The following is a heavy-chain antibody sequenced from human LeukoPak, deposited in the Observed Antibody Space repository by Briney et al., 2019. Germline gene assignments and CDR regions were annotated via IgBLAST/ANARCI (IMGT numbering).Heavy chain of an antibody. V-gene: IGHV1-18*04. Sequence: GASVKVSCKASGYTFTGYYMHWVRQAPGQGLEWMGWISAYNGNTNYAQKLQGRVTMTTDTSTSTAYMELRSLRSDDTAVYYCARLMVRGVIGDYFDYWGQGTLVTVSS. CDR1: GYTFTGYY. D-gene: IGHD3-10*01. CDR3: ARLMVRGVIGDYFDY. J-gene: IGHJ4*02. CDR2: ISAYNGNT.